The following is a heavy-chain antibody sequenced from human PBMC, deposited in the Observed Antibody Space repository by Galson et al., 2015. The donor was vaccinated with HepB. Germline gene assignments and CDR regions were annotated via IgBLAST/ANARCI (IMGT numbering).Heavy chain of an antibody. CDR1: GYTFTGYY. D-gene: IGHD1-26*01. CDR2: INPNSGGT. Sequence: SVKVSCKASGYTFTGYYMHWVRQAPGQGLEWMGRINPNSGGTNYAQKFQGRVTMTRDTSISTAYMELSRLRSDDTVVYYCAREPLGATPGDAFDIWGQGTMVTVSS. CDR3: AREPLGATPGDAFDI. V-gene: IGHV1-2*05. J-gene: IGHJ3*02.